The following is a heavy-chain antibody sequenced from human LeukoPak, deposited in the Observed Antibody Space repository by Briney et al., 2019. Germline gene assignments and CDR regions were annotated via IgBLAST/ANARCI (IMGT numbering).Heavy chain of an antibody. CDR3: ASEHYDFWSGYLTPPSNY. D-gene: IGHD3-3*01. J-gene: IGHJ4*02. Sequence: PSETLSLTCTVSGGSISSSSFYWGWIRQPPGKGLEWIGSIYYSGSTYYNPSLKSRVTISVDTSKNQFSLELTSVTAADTAVYYCASEHYDFWSGYLTPPSNYWGQGTLVTVSS. V-gene: IGHV4-39*02. CDR2: IYYSGST. CDR1: GGSISSSSFY.